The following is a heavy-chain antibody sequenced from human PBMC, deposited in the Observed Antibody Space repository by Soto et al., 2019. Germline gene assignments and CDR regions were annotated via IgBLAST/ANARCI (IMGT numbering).Heavy chain of an antibody. Sequence: LRLSCAASGFTCSSYGMHWVRQAPGKGLEWVAVIWYDGSNKYYADSVKGRFTISRDNSKNTLYLQMNSLRAEDTAVYYCARVRTAVKGGNYYGMDVWGQGTTVTVSS. D-gene: IGHD2-21*02. CDR2: IWYDGSNK. V-gene: IGHV3-33*01. CDR3: ARVRTAVKGGNYYGMDV. J-gene: IGHJ6*02. CDR1: GFTCSSYG.